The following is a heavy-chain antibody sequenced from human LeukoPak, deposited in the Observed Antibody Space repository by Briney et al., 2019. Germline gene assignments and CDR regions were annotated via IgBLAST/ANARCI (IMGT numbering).Heavy chain of an antibody. D-gene: IGHD2/OR15-2a*01. CDR1: GYSIRTGYY. J-gene: IGHJ3*02. Sequence: SETLSLTCGVSGYSIRTGYYWGWVRQPPGQDLEWIGSVYHSGSTYYNPSLKSRVNILVDTSKNQFSLSPTSVTAADTAVYYCARSYFSVGAFDIWGQGTMVTVSS. CDR2: VYHSGST. V-gene: IGHV4-38-2*01. CDR3: ARSYFSVGAFDI.